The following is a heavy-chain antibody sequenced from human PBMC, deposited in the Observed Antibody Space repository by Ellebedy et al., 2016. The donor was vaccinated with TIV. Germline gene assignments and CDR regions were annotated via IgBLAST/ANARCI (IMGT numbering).Heavy chain of an antibody. CDR1: GGSISSYY. J-gene: IGHJ4*02. CDR3: ARQVGAFDY. Sequence: SETLSLXXTVSGGSISSYYWSWIRQPPGKGLEWIGYIYYSGSTNYNPSLKSRVTISVDTSKNQFSLKLSSVTAADTAVYYCARQVGAFDYWGQGTLVTVSS. CDR2: IYYSGST. D-gene: IGHD1-26*01. V-gene: IGHV4-59*08.